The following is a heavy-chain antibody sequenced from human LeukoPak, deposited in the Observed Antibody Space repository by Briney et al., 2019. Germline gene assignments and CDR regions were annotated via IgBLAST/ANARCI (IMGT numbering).Heavy chain of an antibody. CDR3: ARAYSSSSELDY. D-gene: IGHD6-6*01. CDR2: INPSGGST. V-gene: IGHV1-46*01. Sequence: ASVKVSCKASGYTFTSYYMHWVRQAPGQGLEWMGIINPSGGSTNYAQKFQGRVTITTDESTSTAYMELSSLRSEDTAVYYCARAYSSSSELDYWGQGTLVTVSS. CDR1: GYTFTSYY. J-gene: IGHJ4*02.